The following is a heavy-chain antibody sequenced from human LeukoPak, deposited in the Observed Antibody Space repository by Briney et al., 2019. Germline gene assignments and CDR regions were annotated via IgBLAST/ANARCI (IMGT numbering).Heavy chain of an antibody. D-gene: IGHD2-2*01. V-gene: IGHV3-23*01. CDR3: AKDLTSWNY. CDR1: GFTFSSYG. CDR2: ISGSGENT. Sequence: PGGSLRLSCAASGFTFSSYGITWVRQAPGKGLERVSGISGSGENTYYADSVKGRFTISRDNSKNTLYLQMNSLRAEDTALYYCAKDLTSWNYWGQGTLVTVSS. J-gene: IGHJ4*02.